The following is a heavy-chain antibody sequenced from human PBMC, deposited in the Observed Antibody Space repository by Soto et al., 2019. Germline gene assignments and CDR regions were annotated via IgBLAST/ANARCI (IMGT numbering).Heavy chain of an antibody. J-gene: IGHJ5*02. Sequence: GGSLRLSCAASGFTFSSYAMSWVRQAPGKGLEWVSAISGSGGSTYYADSVKGRFTISRDNSKNTLYLQMNSLRAEDTAVYYCAKAPYGSGALEVNWFDPWGQGTLVTVSS. V-gene: IGHV3-23*01. CDR3: AKAPYGSGALEVNWFDP. CDR2: ISGSGGST. D-gene: IGHD3-10*01. CDR1: GFTFSSYA.